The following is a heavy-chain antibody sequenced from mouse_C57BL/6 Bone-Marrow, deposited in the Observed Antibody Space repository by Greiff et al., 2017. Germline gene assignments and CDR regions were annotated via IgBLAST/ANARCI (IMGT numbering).Heavy chain of an antibody. CDR2: IYPRSGNT. D-gene: IGHD1-1*01. Sequence: VQLQQSGAELARPGASVKLSCKASGYTFTSYGISWVKQRTGQGLEWIGEIYPRSGNTYYNEKFKGKATLTADKSSSTAYMELRSLTSEDSAVYFCARSDYYGSRDAMDYWGQGTSVTVSS. V-gene: IGHV1-81*01. CDR1: GYTFTSYG. J-gene: IGHJ4*01. CDR3: ARSDYYGSRDAMDY.